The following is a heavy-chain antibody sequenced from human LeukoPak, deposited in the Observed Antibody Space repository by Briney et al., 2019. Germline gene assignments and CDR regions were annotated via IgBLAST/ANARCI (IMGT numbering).Heavy chain of an antibody. Sequence: ASVKVSCKASGYTFTSYDINWVRQATGQGLEWMGWMNPNSGNTGYAQKFQGRVTITRNTSISTAYMELSSLRSEDTAVYYCAREIRYYYYMDVWGKGTTVTVSS. V-gene: IGHV1-8*03. CDR1: GYTFTSYD. CDR2: MNPNSGNT. CDR3: AREIRYYYYMDV. J-gene: IGHJ6*03.